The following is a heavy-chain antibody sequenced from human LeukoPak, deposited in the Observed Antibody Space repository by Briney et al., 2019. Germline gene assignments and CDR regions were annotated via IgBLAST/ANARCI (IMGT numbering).Heavy chain of an antibody. Sequence: ASVKVSCKASGYTFTSYDINWVRQATGQGLEWMGWMNPNSGNTGYAQKFQGRVTMTRYTSISTAYMELSSLRSEDTAVYYCARGRVFTDAFDIWGQGTMVTVSS. CDR3: ARGRVFTDAFDI. CDR2: MNPNSGNT. J-gene: IGHJ3*02. CDR1: GYTFTSYD. V-gene: IGHV1-8*01.